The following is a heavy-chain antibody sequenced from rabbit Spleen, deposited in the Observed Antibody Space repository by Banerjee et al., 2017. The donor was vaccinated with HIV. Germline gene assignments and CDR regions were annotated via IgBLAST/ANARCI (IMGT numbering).Heavy chain of an antibody. Sequence: QEQLEESGGDLVKPEGSLKLSCTASGFSFSNKAVMCWVRQAPGKGLEWIACINAVTGKAVYANWAKGRFTISKTSSTTVTLQMTSLTAADTATYFCARGSATMTMVITGYYLYLWGQGTLVTVS. CDR2: INAVTGKA. CDR3: ARGSATMTMVITGYYLYL. D-gene: IGHD2-1*01. CDR1: GFSFSNKAV. V-gene: IGHV1S45*01. J-gene: IGHJ4*01.